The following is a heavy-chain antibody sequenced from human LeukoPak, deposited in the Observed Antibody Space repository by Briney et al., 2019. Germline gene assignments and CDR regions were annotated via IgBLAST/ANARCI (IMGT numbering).Heavy chain of an antibody. CDR2: VKTKTDCETT. V-gene: IGHV3-15*01. J-gene: IGHJ4*02. CDR1: GFTFSNAC. CDR3: TTGTWIQLWLADY. Sequence: PGGSLRLSCAASGFTFSNACMSWVRQAPGKGLEGVGHVKTKTDCETTDYAAPVKGRFTISRDDSKNTLYLQMNRLKTEDTAVYYCTTGTWIQLWLADYWGQGTLVTVSS. D-gene: IGHD5-18*01.